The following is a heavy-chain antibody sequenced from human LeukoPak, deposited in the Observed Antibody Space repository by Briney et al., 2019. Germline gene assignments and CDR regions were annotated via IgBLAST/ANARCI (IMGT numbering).Heavy chain of an antibody. CDR2: IYSGGST. V-gene: IGHV3-66*01. J-gene: IGHJ6*02. Sequence: GGSLRLSCAASGFTVSSNYMSWVRQAPGKGPEWVSVIYSGGSTYYADSVKGRFTISRDNSKNTLYLQMNSLRAEDTAVYYCARERRRYCSSTSCYRGPYYYYGMDVWGQGTTVTVSS. CDR3: ARERRRYCSSTSCYRGPYYYYGMDV. D-gene: IGHD2-2*01. CDR1: GFTVSSNY.